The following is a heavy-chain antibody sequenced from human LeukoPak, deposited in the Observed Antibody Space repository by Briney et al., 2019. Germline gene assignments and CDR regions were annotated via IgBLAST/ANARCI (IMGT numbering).Heavy chain of an antibody. V-gene: IGHV3-48*03. Sequence: GGSLRLSCAASGFTFSSYEMNWVRQAPGKGLEWVSYISSSGRTKYYADSVKGRFTISRDNAKNSLYLQMNGLRAEDTAIYYCARDPYNGNYGDSYYYYMDVWGKGTTVTISS. D-gene: IGHD1-26*01. CDR3: ARDPYNGNYGDSYYYYMDV. CDR2: ISSSGRTK. J-gene: IGHJ6*03. CDR1: GFTFSSYE.